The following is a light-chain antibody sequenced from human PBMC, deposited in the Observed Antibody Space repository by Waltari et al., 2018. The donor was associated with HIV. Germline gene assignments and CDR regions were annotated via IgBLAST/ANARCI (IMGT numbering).Light chain of an antibody. J-gene: IGLJ2*01. CDR1: NSNVRHHH. V-gene: IGLV1-47*01. Sequence: QSLLAQPRPVSGTPGQRVNISCSGSNSNVRHHHVYCYQQVTGVAPKLLIYRNNHRPSGVPDRFSGSKSGTSASLAISGLRTEDEGDYYCAAWDDRLSGRLFGGGTKVTVL. CDR2: RNN. CDR3: AAWDDRLSGRL.